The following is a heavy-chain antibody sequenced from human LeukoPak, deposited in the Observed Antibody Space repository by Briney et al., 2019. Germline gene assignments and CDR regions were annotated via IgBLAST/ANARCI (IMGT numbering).Heavy chain of an antibody. V-gene: IGHV3-23*01. J-gene: IGHJ4*02. CDR3: AKDYCSGGSCYYDY. CDR2: ISGSGGST. CDR1: GFTFSSYA. D-gene: IGHD2-15*01. Sequence: GGSLRLSCAASGFTFSSYAMSWVRQAPGKGLEWFSPISGSGGSTYYADSVKGPFTISRDNSKNTLYLQMNSLRAEDTAVYYCAKDYCSGGSCYYDYWGQGTLVTVSS.